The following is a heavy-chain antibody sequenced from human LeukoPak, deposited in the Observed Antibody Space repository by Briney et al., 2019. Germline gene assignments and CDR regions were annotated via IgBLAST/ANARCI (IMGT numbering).Heavy chain of an antibody. J-gene: IGHJ6*04. V-gene: IGHV4-4*07. Sequence: SETLSLTCTVSGGSISSYYWSWIRQPAGKGLEWIGRIYTSGSTNYNPSLKSRVTMSVDTSKNQFSLKLSSVTAADTAVYYCAREYCSSTSCYAFWDVWGKGTTVTISS. D-gene: IGHD2-2*01. CDR3: AREYCSSTSCYAFWDV. CDR1: GGSISSYY. CDR2: IYTSGST.